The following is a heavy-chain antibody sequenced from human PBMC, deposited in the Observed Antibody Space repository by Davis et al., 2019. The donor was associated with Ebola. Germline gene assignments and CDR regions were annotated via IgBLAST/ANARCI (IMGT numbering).Heavy chain of an antibody. CDR3: ARDIAGDIVLVPAAFDY. J-gene: IGHJ4*02. CDR2: ISSSSSYT. D-gene: IGHD2-2*01. CDR1: GFTFSSYS. V-gene: IGHV3-21*01. Sequence: GGSLRLSCAASGFTFSSYSMNWVRQAPGKGLEWVSSISSSSSYTNYADSVKGRFTISRDNAKNSLYLQMNSLRAEDTAVYYCARDIAGDIVLVPAAFDYWGQGTLVTVSS.